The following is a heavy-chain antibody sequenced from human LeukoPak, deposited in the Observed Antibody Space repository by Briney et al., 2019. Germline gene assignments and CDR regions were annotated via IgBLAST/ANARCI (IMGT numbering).Heavy chain of an antibody. Sequence: PGGSLRLSCAASGFTFSSYGMHWVRQAPGKGLEWVAVISYDGSSKYYADSVKGRFTISRDNSKNTLYLQMNSLRAEDTAVYYCAKDQGVLRFLEWLSSGAFDIWGQGTMVTVSP. CDR1: GFTFSSYG. J-gene: IGHJ3*02. D-gene: IGHD3-3*01. CDR2: ISYDGSSK. V-gene: IGHV3-30*18. CDR3: AKDQGVLRFLEWLSSGAFDI.